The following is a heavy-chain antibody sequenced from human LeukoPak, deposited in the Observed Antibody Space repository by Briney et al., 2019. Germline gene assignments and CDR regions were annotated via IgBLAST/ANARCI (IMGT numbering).Heavy chain of an antibody. V-gene: IGHV3-7*05. J-gene: IGHJ4*02. CDR3: ARDHSEPGVFFDY. D-gene: IGHD1-14*01. Sequence: PGGSLRLSCAASGLTFNTYWMTWVRQAPGKGLEWVANINRDGSEKNYVDSVRGRFTISRDNTKNSLYLQMNSLRAEDTAVYYCARDHSEPGVFFDYWGQGTLVTVSS. CDR1: GLTFNTYW. CDR2: INRDGSEK.